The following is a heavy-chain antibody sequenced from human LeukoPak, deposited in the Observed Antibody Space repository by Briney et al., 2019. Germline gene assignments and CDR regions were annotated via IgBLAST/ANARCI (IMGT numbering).Heavy chain of an antibody. CDR1: GYTFTSYY. Sequence: ASVKVSCKASGYTFTSYYMHWAREAPGQGLEWMGLINPSGGSASYAQKFQGRVTMTRDTSTSTVYMELSSLRSEDTAVYYCARGYYYDSSGYYSPFDYWGQGTLVTVSS. V-gene: IGHV1-46*01. D-gene: IGHD3-22*01. CDR2: INPSGGSA. J-gene: IGHJ4*02. CDR3: ARGYYYDSSGYYSPFDY.